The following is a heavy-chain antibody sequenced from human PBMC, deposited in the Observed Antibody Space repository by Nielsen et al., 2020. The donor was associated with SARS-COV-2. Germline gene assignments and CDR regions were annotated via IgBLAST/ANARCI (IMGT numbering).Heavy chain of an antibody. CDR3: GGQNSSSSY. Sequence: GESLKIFCAASGFTFTNYWMHWVRQAPGKGLMWVSRINSAGTGTGYADSVRGRFTISRDNAKNTLFLQMNSLRVEDTAVYYCGGQNSSSSYWGQGTLVTVSS. D-gene: IGHD6-6*01. CDR1: GFTFTNYW. CDR2: INSAGTGT. J-gene: IGHJ4*02. V-gene: IGHV3-74*01.